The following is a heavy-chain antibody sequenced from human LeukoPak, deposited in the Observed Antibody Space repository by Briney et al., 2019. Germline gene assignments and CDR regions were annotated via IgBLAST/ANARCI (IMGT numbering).Heavy chain of an antibody. CDR1: GYTFTGYY. V-gene: IGHV1-2*02. D-gene: IGHD6-13*01. Sequence: ASVKVSCKASGYTFTGYYMHWVRQAPGQGLEWMGWINPNSGGTNYAQKFQGRVTMTRDTSISTAYMELSRLRSDDTAVYYCATLWDSSSRGVVRRSHYWGQGTLVTVSS. CDR2: INPNSGGT. CDR3: ATLWDSSSRGVVRRSHY. J-gene: IGHJ4*02.